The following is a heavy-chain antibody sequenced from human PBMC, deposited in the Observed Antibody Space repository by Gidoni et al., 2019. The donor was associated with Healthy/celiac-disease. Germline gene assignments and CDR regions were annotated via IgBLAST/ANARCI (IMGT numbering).Heavy chain of an antibody. CDR3: ARGGSSWYTQLGFDP. CDR1: GFTFSSSA. V-gene: IGHV3-64*01. D-gene: IGHD6-13*01. Sequence: EVQLVESGGGLVQPGGSLRPSCAASGFTFSSSAMHWVRQAPGKGLEYVSAISSNGGSTYYANSVKGRFTISRDNSKNTLYLQMGSLRAEDMAVYYCARGGSSWYTQLGFDPWGQGTLVTVSS. CDR2: ISSNGGST. J-gene: IGHJ5*02.